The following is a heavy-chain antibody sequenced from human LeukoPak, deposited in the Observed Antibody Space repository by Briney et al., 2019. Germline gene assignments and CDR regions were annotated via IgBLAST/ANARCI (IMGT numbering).Heavy chain of an antibody. V-gene: IGHV3-23*01. J-gene: IGHJ4*02. D-gene: IGHD6-13*01. CDR2: ISGSGDST. Sequence: GGSLRLSCAASGFTFSSYAMSWVRQASGKGLEWVSAISGSGDSTYYGDSVKGRFTISRDNPKNTLYLQMNSLRAEDTAVYYCAKTRPLDSSSWSHGDYWGQGTLVTVSS. CDR1: GFTFSSYA. CDR3: AKTRPLDSSSWSHGDY.